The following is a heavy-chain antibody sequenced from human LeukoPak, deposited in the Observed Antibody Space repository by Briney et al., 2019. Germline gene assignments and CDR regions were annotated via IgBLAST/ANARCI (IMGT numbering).Heavy chain of an antibody. D-gene: IGHD1-1*01. Sequence: GASVKVSCKASGGTFSSYAVSWVRQAPGQGLEWMGRIIPILGIANYAQKFQGRVTITADKSTSTAYMELSSLRSEDTAVYYCARTGSSYFDYWGQGTLVTVSS. CDR2: IIPILGIA. CDR3: ARTGSSYFDY. V-gene: IGHV1-69*04. J-gene: IGHJ4*02. CDR1: GGTFSSYA.